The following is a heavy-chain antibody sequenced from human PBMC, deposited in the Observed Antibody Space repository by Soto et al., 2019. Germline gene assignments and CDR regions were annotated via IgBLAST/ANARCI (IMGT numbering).Heavy chain of an antibody. CDR2: IHHSGSA. D-gene: IGHD3-3*01. J-gene: IGHJ4*02. CDR1: GVSISSGNW. CDR3: ARYRAASGTYYFDN. Sequence: QVQLQESGPGLVKPSGTLSLTCAVSGVSISSGNWWSWVRQPPGKGLEFIGEIHHSGSANYNPSLKSRLSMSVDKSKNQFSLNLRSVSAADTAVYYCARYRAASGTYYFDNWGLGTLVTVSS. V-gene: IGHV4-4*02.